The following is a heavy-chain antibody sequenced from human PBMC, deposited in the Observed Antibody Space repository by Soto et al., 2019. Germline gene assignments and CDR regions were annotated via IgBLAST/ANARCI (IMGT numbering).Heavy chain of an antibody. D-gene: IGHD2-8*01. Sequence: PXATLSLSCTVSGDFISSYSWSWIRQSAGKGLEWIGRIYASGSTNYNPILKSRLTISVDTSKNQFSLKLSSVTAADTAVYYCAVLGDFQSSNHAMDDWGQGTTVTVSS. CDR3: AVLGDFQSSNHAMDD. CDR1: GDFISSYS. V-gene: IGHV4-4*07. J-gene: IGHJ6*02. CDR2: IYASGST.